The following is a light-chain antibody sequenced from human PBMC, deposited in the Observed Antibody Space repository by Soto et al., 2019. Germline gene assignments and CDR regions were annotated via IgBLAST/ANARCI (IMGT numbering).Light chain of an antibody. CDR3: QTWCSGTLV. CDR1: SGYSSYA. V-gene: IGLV4-69*01. CDR2: VNSDGSH. Sequence: QLVLTQSPSASASLGASVKLTCTLSSGYSSYAIAWHQQQPEKGPRYLMKVNSDGSHNKGDGIPDRFSGSGSGAERYLTISSLQSEDEADYYCQTWCSGTLVFGGGTKLTVL. J-gene: IGLJ2*01.